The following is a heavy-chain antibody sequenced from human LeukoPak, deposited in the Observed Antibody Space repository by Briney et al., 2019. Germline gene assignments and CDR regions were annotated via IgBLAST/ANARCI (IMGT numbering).Heavy chain of an antibody. D-gene: IGHD3-10*01. V-gene: IGHV3-43*02. CDR1: GFTFGDYA. Sequence: GGSLRLSCAASGFTFGDYAMHWVRQAPGKGLEWVSLISGDGGSTYYADSVKGRFTISRDNSKNSLYLQMNSLRTEDTALYYCAKDIQGITMVRGVNNYFDYWGQGTLVTVSS. CDR3: AKDIQGITMVRGVNNYFDY. J-gene: IGHJ4*02. CDR2: ISGDGGST.